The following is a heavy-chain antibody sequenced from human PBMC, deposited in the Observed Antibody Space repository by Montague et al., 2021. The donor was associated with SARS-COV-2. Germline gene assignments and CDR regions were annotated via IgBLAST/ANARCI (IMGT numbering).Heavy chain of an antibody. J-gene: IGHJ4*02. CDR2: ISGSGGST. Sequence: SLRLSCAASGFTFSSYAMSWVRQAPGKGLEWVSAISGSGGSTYYADSVKGWFTISRDNSKNTLYLQMNSLRAEDTAVYYCAKASWIQLWFRTPYFDYWGQGTLVTVSS. CDR3: AKASWIQLWFRTPYFDY. CDR1: GFTFSSYA. V-gene: IGHV3-23*01. D-gene: IGHD5-18*01.